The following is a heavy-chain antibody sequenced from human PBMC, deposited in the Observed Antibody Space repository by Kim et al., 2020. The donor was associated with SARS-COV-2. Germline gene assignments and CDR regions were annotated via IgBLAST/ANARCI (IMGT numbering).Heavy chain of an antibody. CDR2: INSDGSTT. CDR3: ARAYDFWSGYPHLDAFDI. V-gene: IGHV3-74*01. J-gene: IGHJ3*02. CDR1: GFTFSSYW. D-gene: IGHD3-3*01. Sequence: GGSLRLSCAASGFTFSSYWMHWVRQAPGKGLVWVSRINSDGSTTSYADSVKGRFTISRDNAKNTLYLQMNSLGAEDTAVYYCARAYDFWSGYPHLDAFDIWGRGTMVTVSS.